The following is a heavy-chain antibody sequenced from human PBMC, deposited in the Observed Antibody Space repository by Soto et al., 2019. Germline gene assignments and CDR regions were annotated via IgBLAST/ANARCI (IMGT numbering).Heavy chain of an antibody. J-gene: IGHJ6*02. V-gene: IGHV1-24*01. CDR1: GYTLTELS. D-gene: IGHD6-19*01. CDR2: FDPEDGET. CDR3: ATYPQWLVGVNYYGMDV. Sequence: GASVKVSCKVSGYTLTELSMHWVRQAPGKGLEWMGGFDPEDGETIYAQKFQGRVTMTEDTSTDTAYMELSSLRSEDTAVYYCATYPQWLVGVNYYGMDVWGQGTTVTVSS.